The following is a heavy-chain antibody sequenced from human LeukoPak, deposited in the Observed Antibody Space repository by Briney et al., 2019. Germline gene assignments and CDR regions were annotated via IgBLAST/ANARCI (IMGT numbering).Heavy chain of an antibody. D-gene: IGHD6-19*01. V-gene: IGHV4-4*09. CDR1: GLPISRFF. Sequence: PSDTLSLICTTSGLPISRFFWNWVRQPPGKGLEWIGNIYDGVPTFFNPSLKSRVTISVDTSKGQFSLQLASVTAADTAVYYCVQTTGWPGFDYWGQGILVTVSS. J-gene: IGHJ4*02. CDR3: VQTTGWPGFDY. CDR2: IYDGVPT.